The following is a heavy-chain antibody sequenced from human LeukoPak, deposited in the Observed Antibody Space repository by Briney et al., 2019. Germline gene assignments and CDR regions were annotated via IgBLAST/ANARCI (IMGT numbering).Heavy chain of an antibody. D-gene: IGHD6-13*01. CDR1: GFTFSSYG. V-gene: IGHV3-30*18. CDR2: ISYDGSNK. CDR3: AKERYSSSWYSAIIDY. J-gene: IGHJ4*02. Sequence: GGSLRLSCAASGFTFSSYGMHWVRQAPGKGLEWVAVISYDGSNKYYADSVKGRFTISRDNSKNTLYLQMNGLRAEDTAVYYCAKERYSSSWYSAIIDYWGQGILVTVSS.